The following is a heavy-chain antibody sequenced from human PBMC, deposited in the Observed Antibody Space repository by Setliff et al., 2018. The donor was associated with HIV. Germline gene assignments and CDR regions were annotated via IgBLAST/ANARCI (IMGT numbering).Heavy chain of an antibody. CDR1: GFTLSDYQ. D-gene: IGHD5-12*01. CDR3: TRDWAYDAFDY. V-gene: IGHV3-11*04. Sequence: GSLRLSCEASGFTLSDYQMSWIRRAPGKGLEWVSYISSSGYTIYYADSVKGRFTISRDNAENSLYLQMNSLRVEDTAVYYCTRDWAYDAFDYWGQGTLVTVSS. J-gene: IGHJ4*02. CDR2: ISSSGYTI.